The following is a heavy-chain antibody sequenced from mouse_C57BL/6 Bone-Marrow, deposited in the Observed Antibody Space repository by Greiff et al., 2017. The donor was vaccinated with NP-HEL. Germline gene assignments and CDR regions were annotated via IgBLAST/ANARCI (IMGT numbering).Heavy chain of an antibody. CDR1: GFTFSDYG. D-gene: IGHD2-1*01. CDR2: ISSGSSTI. Sequence: VTVVESGGGLVKPGGSLKLSCAASGFTFSDYGMHWVRQAPEKGLEWVAYISSGSSTIYYADTVKGRFTISRDNAKNTLFLQMTSLRSEDTAMYYCARPPFSMVTPGFAYWGQGTLVTVSA. CDR3: ARPPFSMVTPGFAY. J-gene: IGHJ3*01. V-gene: IGHV5-17*01.